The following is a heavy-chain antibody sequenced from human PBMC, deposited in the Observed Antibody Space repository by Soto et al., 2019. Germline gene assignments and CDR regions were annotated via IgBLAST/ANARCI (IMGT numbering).Heavy chain of an antibody. CDR1: GGSISSNSYY. J-gene: IGHJ4*02. CDR2: MYYSGAT. D-gene: IGHD3-16*01. Sequence: QLQLQESGPELVKPSETLSLACTVSGGSISSNSYYWDWIRQPPGKGLEWIGSMYYSGATYHNPSLQSRVTISVDTSKNPFSLHLSSVTAADTAVYYCARHAAYDSVWGKSDGSDYWGQGTLVTVSS. CDR3: ARHAAYDSVWGKSDGSDY. V-gene: IGHV4-39*01.